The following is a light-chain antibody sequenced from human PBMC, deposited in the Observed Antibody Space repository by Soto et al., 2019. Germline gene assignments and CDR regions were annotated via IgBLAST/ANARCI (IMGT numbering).Light chain of an antibody. CDR1: QSISRY. V-gene: IGKV1-5*01. CDR3: QQYNCYLTWT. CDR2: NAA. J-gene: IGKJ1*01. Sequence: DIQMTQSPSTLSASIGDRVTITCRASQSISRYLAWFQQRPGKAPRILIFNAATLERGVPSRFSGGGSGTEFTLTISSLQPDDFATYDCQQYNCYLTWTFGQGTKVEIK.